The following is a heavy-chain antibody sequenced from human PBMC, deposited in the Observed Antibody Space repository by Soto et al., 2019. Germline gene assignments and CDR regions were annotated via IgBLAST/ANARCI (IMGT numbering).Heavy chain of an antibody. Sequence: SVKVSCKASGGSFSNFGISWVRQAPGQGLEWMGGIVPVFGRPNYAQRFRGRLTITADESTSTGYMELISLRSDDTAVYYCAGEGSGYNFWGQGTQVTVSS. V-gene: IGHV1-69*13. D-gene: IGHD5-12*01. CDR1: GGSFSNFG. CDR3: AGEGSGYNF. J-gene: IGHJ4*02. CDR2: IVPVFGRP.